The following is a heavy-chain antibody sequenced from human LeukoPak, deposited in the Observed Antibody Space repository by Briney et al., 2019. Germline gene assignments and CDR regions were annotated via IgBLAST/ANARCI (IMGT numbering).Heavy chain of an antibody. D-gene: IGHD2-15*01. V-gene: IGHV4-34*01. J-gene: IGHJ4*02. Sequence: SETLSLTCAVYGGSFSGYYWSWIRQPPGKGLEWIGEINHSGSTNYNPSLKSRVTISVDTSKNQFSLKLSSVTAADTAVYYCARLRWTSEYWGQGTLVTVSS. CDR2: INHSGST. CDR3: ARLRWTSEY. CDR1: GGSFSGYY.